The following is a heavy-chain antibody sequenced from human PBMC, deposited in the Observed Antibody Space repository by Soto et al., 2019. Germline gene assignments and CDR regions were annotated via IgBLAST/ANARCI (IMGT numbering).Heavy chain of an antibody. V-gene: IGHV3-21*06. CDR1: T. D-gene: IGHD3-3*01. CDR3: ARPPPGSGAFLAFDV. CDR2: MSCGNTYI. Sequence: TMTGVRQAPGKGLGWVSSMSCGNTYIYYADSVKGRFTISRDNAKNSLYLQMNSLRAEDTAVYYCARPPPGSGAFLAFDVWGPGTMVTVSS. J-gene: IGHJ3*01.